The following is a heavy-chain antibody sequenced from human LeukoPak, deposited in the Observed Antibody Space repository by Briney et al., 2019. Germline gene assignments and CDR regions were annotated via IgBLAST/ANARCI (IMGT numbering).Heavy chain of an antibody. CDR1: GGSFSGYY. J-gene: IGHJ5*02. CDR3: ARGRPGWTTWFDP. Sequence: SETLSLTCAVYGGSFSGYYWSWIRQPPGKGLEWIGEINHSGSTNYNPSLKSRVTISVDTSKNQFPLKLSSVTAADTAVYYCARGRPGWTTWFDPWGQGTLVTVSS. D-gene: IGHD3/OR15-3a*01. CDR2: INHSGST. V-gene: IGHV4-34*01.